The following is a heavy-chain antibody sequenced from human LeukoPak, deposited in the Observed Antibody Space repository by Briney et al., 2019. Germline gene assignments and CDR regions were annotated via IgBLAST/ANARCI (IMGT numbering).Heavy chain of an antibody. V-gene: IGHV3-23*01. CDR1: GFTFSSYG. CDR3: ARGCSGGSCYSASEQIDAFDI. J-gene: IGHJ3*02. Sequence: GGSLRLSCAASGFTFSSYGMSWVRQAPGKGLEWVSAISGSGGSTYYADSVKGRFTISRDNAKNSLYLQMNSLRAEDTAVYYCARGCSGGSCYSASEQIDAFDIWGQGTMVSVSS. CDR2: ISGSGGST. D-gene: IGHD2-15*01.